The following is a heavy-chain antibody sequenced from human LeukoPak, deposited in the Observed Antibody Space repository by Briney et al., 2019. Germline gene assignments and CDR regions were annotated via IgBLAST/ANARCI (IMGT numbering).Heavy chain of an antibody. CDR3: ARCPYKMATIWESDCYYFDY. CDR1: GGSISSYY. J-gene: IGHJ4*02. Sequence: PSETLSLTSTVSGGSISSYYWSWIRQPAGKGLEWIGRIYTSGSTNYNPSLKSRVTISVDKSKNQFSLKLSSVTAADTAVYYCARCPYKMATIWESDCYYFDYWGQGTLVTVSS. CDR2: IYTSGST. V-gene: IGHV4-4*07. D-gene: IGHD5-24*01.